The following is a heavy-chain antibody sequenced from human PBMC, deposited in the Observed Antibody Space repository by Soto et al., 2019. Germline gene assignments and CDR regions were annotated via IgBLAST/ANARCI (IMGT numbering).Heavy chain of an antibody. CDR2: MNPNSGNT. Sequence: ASVKVSCKASGYTFTSYDINWVRQATGQGLEWMGWMNPNSGNTGYAQKFQGRVTMTRNTSISTAYMELRSLRSDDTAMYYCARGGYYDSSGSRNYHYYGMNVWGQGTTVTVSS. D-gene: IGHD3-22*01. J-gene: IGHJ6*02. CDR1: GYTFTSYD. CDR3: ARGGYYDSSGSRNYHYYGMNV. V-gene: IGHV1-8*01.